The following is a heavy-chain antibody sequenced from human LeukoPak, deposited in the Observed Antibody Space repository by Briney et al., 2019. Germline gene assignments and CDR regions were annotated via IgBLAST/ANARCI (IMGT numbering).Heavy chain of an antibody. J-gene: IGHJ4*02. CDR1: GYTFTSYG. V-gene: IGHV1-18*04. CDR3: ARGTAMSFLYYFDY. CDR2: ISAYNGNT. Sequence: GASVKVSCKASGYTFTSYGISWVRQAPGQGLEWMGWISAYNGNTNYAQKLQGRVTMTTDTPTSTAYMELRSLRSDDTAVYYCARGTAMSFLYYFDYWGQGTLVTVSS. D-gene: IGHD5-18*01.